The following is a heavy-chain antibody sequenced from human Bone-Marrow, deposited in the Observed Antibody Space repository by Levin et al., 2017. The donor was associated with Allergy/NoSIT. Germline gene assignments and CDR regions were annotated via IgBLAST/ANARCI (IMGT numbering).Heavy chain of an antibody. Sequence: GESLKISCAASGFTFSSYAMHWVRQAPGKGLEWVAVISYDGSNKYYADSVKGRFTISRDNSKNTLYLQMNSLRAEDTAVYYCARGRKARYFDYWGQGTLVTVSS. D-gene: IGHD1-14*01. J-gene: IGHJ4*02. V-gene: IGHV3-30*04. CDR1: GFTFSSYA. CDR2: ISYDGSNK. CDR3: ARGRKARYFDY.